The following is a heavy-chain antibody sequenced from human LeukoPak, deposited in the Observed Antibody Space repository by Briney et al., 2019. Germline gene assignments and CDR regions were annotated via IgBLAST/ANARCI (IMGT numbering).Heavy chain of an antibody. D-gene: IGHD2-2*01. CDR1: GFTFSRYS. J-gene: IGHJ4*02. CDR2: ISSSGSTI. Sequence: PGGSLRLSCAASGFTFSRYSMNWVRQAPGKGLEWVSYISSSGSTIFYADSVKGRFTISRGNARNSLYLQMNSLTAEDTAVYYCLRDLIGSCSSTSCSSTVPGLDFHYWGQGTLVTLSS. V-gene: IGHV3-48*04. CDR3: LRDLIGSCSSTSCSSTVPGLDFHY.